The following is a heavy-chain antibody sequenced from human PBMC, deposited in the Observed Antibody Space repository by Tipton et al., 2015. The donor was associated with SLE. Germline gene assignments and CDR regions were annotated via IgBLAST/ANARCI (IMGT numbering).Heavy chain of an antibody. J-gene: IGHJ4*02. CDR2: IYHSGST. D-gene: IGHD1-14*01. CDR3: ARAIRTADSNYIDN. Sequence: TLSLTCTVYGGSFSDYYWSWIRQPPGKGLEWIGNIYHSGSTYYNPSLRSRVTVSVDTSKNQFSLNLSSVTAADTAVYYCARAIRTADSNYIDNWGPGTLVTVSS. CDR1: GGSFSDYY. V-gene: IGHV4-34*01.